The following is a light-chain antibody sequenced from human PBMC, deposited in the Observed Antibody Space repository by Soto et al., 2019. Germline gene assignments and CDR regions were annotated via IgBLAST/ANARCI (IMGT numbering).Light chain of an antibody. CDR2: ATS. CDR3: QQSYNTPIT. Sequence: IQMTQSPSSLSAYVGDRVTITCRASRTIDNYLNWYQQKPGRAPELLVYATSSLQSGVPSRFTGGGSGTHFTLTISGLQPEDFATYFCQQSYNTPITFGQGTRLEIK. CDR1: RTIDNY. V-gene: IGKV1-39*01. J-gene: IGKJ5*01.